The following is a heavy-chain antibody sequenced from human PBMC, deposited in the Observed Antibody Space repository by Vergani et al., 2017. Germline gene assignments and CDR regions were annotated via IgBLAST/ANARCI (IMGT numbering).Heavy chain of an antibody. CDR2: IYYSGST. CDR3: ARVADFQYYYYYYMDV. CDR1: GGSISSGGYY. D-gene: IGHD2-15*01. V-gene: IGHV4-31*03. Sequence: QVQLQESGPGLVKPSQTLSLTCTVSGGSISSGGYYWSWIRQHPGKGLEWIGYIYYSGSTNYNPSLKSRVTMSVDTSKNQFSLKLSSVTAADTAVYYCARVADFQYYYYYYMDVWGKGTTVTVSS. J-gene: IGHJ6*03.